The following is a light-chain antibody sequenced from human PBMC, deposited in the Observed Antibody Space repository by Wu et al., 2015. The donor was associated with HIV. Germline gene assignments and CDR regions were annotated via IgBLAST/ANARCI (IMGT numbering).Light chain of an antibody. CDR1: QTVNTNY. V-gene: IGKV3-20*01. J-gene: IGKJ4*01. CDR3: QQYYFWPT. Sequence: IVLTQSPGTLSLSPGERATVSCRASQTVNTNYLGWYQQKPGQSPRLLISGASTRASGVPDRFSGSGYGTDFTLNINRLEPEDIALYFCQQYYFWPTFGGGTRVEI. CDR2: GAS.